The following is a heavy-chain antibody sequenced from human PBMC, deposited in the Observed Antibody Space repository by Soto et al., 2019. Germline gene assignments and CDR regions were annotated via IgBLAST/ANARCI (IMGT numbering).Heavy chain of an antibody. D-gene: IGHD3-10*01. CDR2: ISGSGGST. Sequence: GGSLRLSCAASGFTFSSYAMSWVRQAPGKGLEWVSAISGSGGSTYYADSVKGRFTISRDNSKNTLYLQMNSLRAEDTAVYYCAYEFGDLDYYYGMDVWGQGTTVTVSS. CDR3: AYEFGDLDYYYGMDV. J-gene: IGHJ6*02. CDR1: GFTFSSYA. V-gene: IGHV3-23*01.